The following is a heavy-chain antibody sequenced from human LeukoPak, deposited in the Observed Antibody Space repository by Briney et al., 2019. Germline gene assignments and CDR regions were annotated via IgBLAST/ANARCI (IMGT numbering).Heavy chain of an antibody. Sequence: SETLSLTCTVSGGXISSYYCSWIRQPPGKGLEWIGYIYYSGSTNYNPSLKSRVTISVDTSKNQFSLKLSSVTAADTAVYYCARQGAAGPLYYYGMDVWGQGTTVTVSS. CDR3: ARQGAAGPLYYYGMDV. CDR2: IYYSGST. V-gene: IGHV4-59*08. CDR1: GGXISSYY. D-gene: IGHD6-13*01. J-gene: IGHJ6*02.